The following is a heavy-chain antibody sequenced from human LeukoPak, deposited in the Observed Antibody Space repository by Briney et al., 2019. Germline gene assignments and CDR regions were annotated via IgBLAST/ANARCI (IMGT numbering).Heavy chain of an antibody. CDR3: ARGTITHVGWFDP. CDR1: GGSISSSSYY. Sequence: SETLSLTCTVSGGSISSSSYYWGWIRQPPGKGLEWIGSIYYSGSTYYNPSLKSRVTISVDTSKNQFSLKLSSVTAADTAVYYCARGTITHVGWFDPWGQGTLVTVSS. CDR2: IYYSGST. V-gene: IGHV4-39*07. D-gene: IGHD1-1*01. J-gene: IGHJ5*02.